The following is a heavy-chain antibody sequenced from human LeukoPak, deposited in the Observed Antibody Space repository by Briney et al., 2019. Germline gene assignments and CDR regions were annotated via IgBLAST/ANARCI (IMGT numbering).Heavy chain of an antibody. CDR3: ARDREWELLGGVDY. CDR2: INPNSGGT. D-gene: IGHD1-26*01. J-gene: IGHJ4*02. Sequence: WASVKVSCKASGYTFTGYYMHWVRQAPGQGLEWMGWINPNSGGTNYAQKFQGRVTTTRDTSISTAYMELSRLRSDDTAVYYCARDREWELLGGVDYWGQGTLVTVSS. V-gene: IGHV1-2*02. CDR1: GYTFTGYY.